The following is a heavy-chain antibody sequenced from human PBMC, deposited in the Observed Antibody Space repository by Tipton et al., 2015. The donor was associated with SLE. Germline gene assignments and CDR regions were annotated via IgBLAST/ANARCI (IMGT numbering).Heavy chain of an antibody. CDR2: IYYSGST. CDR1: GGSISSSSYY. J-gene: IGHJ3*02. Sequence: LRLSCTVSGGSISSSSYYWGWIRQPPGKGLEWIGSIYYSGSTYYNPSLKSRATISVDTSKNQFSLKLSSVTAADTAVYYCARDSGGYDWGGAFDIWGQGTMVTVSS. D-gene: IGHD5-12*01. V-gene: IGHV4-39*07. CDR3: ARDSGGYDWGGAFDI.